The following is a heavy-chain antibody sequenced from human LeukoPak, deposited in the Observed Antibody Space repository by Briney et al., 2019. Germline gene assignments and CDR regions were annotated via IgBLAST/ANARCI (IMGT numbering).Heavy chain of an antibody. CDR3: AREGYYDSSGYYSYMDV. Sequence: PSETLSLTCTVSGGSISSSSYYWGWIRQPPGKGLEWIGSIYYSGSTYYNPSLKSRVTISVDTSKNQFSLKLSSVTAADTAVYYCAREGYYDSSGYYSYMDVWGKGTTVTVSS. CDR1: GGSISSSSYY. D-gene: IGHD3-22*01. V-gene: IGHV4-39*02. CDR2: IYYSGST. J-gene: IGHJ6*03.